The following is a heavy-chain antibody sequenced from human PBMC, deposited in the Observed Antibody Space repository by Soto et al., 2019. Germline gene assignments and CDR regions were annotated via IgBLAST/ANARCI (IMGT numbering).Heavy chain of an antibody. CDR1: GFTFSDYT. CDR2: IVASGDGT. Sequence: GGSLRLSCAASGFTFSDYTMSWVRQAPGKGLEWVSNIVASGDGTYYADSVKGRFTISRDNSKSTLYLQMNSLRAEDTALYYCAKKQMRETGTPFFDYWGQGTLVTVSS. D-gene: IGHD1-1*01. V-gene: IGHV3-23*01. CDR3: AKKQMRETGTPFFDY. J-gene: IGHJ4*02.